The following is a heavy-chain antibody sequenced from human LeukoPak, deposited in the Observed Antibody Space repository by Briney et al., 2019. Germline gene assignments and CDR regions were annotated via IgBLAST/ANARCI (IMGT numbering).Heavy chain of an antibody. J-gene: IGHJ3*02. D-gene: IGHD3-10*01. Sequence: PSETLSLTCTVSGGSISSYYWSWIRQPAGKGLEWIGRIYTSGSTNYNPSLKSRVTMSVDTSKNQFSLKLSSVTAADTAVYYCARERFGELLERAFDIWGQGTMVTVSS. CDR2: IYTSGST. CDR3: ARERFGELLERAFDI. CDR1: GGSISSYY. V-gene: IGHV4-4*07.